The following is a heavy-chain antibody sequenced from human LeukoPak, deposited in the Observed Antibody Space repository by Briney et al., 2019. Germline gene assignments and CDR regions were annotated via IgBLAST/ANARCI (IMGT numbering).Heavy chain of an antibody. CDR1: GFTFSSYS. J-gene: IGHJ4*02. D-gene: IGHD4-17*01. V-gene: IGHV3-48*01. Sequence: GGSLRLSCAVSGFTFSSYSMNWVRQAPGEGLEWVSYISSSSSTIYYADSVKGRFTISRDNAKNSLYLQMNSLRAEDTAVYYCARVPTTIYPYFDYWGQGTLVTVSS. CDR2: ISSSSSTI. CDR3: ARVPTTIYPYFDY.